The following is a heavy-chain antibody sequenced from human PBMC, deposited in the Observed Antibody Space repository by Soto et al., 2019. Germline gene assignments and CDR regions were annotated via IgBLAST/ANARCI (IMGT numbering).Heavy chain of an antibody. CDR2: IIPIFGTA. Sequence: GASVKVSCKASGGTFSSYAISWVRQAPGQGLEWMGGIIPIFGTANYAQKFQGRVTITADESTSTAYMELSSLRSEDTAVYYCARDRITMVRGARGWFDPWGQGTLVTVSS. V-gene: IGHV1-69*13. CDR3: ARDRITMVRGARGWFDP. J-gene: IGHJ5*02. CDR1: GGTFSSYA. D-gene: IGHD3-10*01.